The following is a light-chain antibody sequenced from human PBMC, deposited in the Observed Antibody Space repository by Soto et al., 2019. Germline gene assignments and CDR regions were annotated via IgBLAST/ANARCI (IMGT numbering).Light chain of an antibody. CDR2: QDT. J-gene: IGLJ2*01. CDR1: KLGDKY. Sequence: SYELTQPPSVSVSPGQTASITCSGDKLGDKYACWYQQKPGQSPVLVIYQDTKRPSGIPERFSGSNSGNTATLTISGTQAMDEADYYCQARDSITQGVFGGGTKLTVL. CDR3: QARDSITQGV. V-gene: IGLV3-1*01.